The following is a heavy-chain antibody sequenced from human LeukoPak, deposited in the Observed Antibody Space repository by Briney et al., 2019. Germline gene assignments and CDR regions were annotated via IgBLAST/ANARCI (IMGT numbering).Heavy chain of an antibody. V-gene: IGHV1-3*01. J-gene: IGHJ4*02. CDR3: ARVLCSTISCEFDY. D-gene: IGHD2-2*01. CDR1: GYTLTSQA. Sequence: XSVKVSCKASGYTLTSQAMHWVRQAPGQRLEWMGWINAGNDNTKFSQKFQGRVTVTRDTSASTVYMELSSLRSEDTAVYYCARVLCSTISCEFDYWGQGTRVTVSS. CDR2: INAGNDNT.